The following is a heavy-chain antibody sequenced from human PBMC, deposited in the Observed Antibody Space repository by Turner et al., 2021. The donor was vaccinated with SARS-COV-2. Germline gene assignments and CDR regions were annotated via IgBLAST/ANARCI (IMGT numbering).Heavy chain of an antibody. D-gene: IGHD5-12*01. CDR1: GFTFSRYG. CDR2: IWYDGSNK. Sequence: QVQLVESGGGVVQPGRALRLSCSSSGFTFSRYGMHWVRQAPGKGLEWVAVIWYDGSNKYYADSVKGRFTITRDNSKNKLYLQMNSLRAEDTAVYYCARDGGYSGYAYFDYWGQGTLVTVSS. V-gene: IGHV3-33*01. J-gene: IGHJ4*02. CDR3: ARDGGYSGYAYFDY.